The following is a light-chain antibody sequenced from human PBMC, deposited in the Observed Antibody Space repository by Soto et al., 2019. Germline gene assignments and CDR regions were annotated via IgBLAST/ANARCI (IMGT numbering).Light chain of an antibody. Sequence: EIVMTQSPSTLSVSPGERATLSCRASQSVSNNYLAWYQQKPGQAPRLLIYGASNRATGIPDRLSGSGSGTEFTLTISRLEPEDFAVYYCQQYGSSGTFGHGTKVDIK. CDR3: QQYGSSGT. J-gene: IGKJ1*01. CDR1: QSVSNNY. V-gene: IGKV3-20*01. CDR2: GAS.